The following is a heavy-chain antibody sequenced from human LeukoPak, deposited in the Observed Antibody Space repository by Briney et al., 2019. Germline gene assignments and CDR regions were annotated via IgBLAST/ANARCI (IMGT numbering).Heavy chain of an antibody. V-gene: IGHV3-43*02. CDR2: ISGNGANT. Sequence: GGSLRLSCAASGFTFSSYWMHWGRQAPGKGLEWVSLISGNGANTYFGDSVKGRFTISRDNRKKSLYLQMDSLRTEDTALYYCAKGLRLGEFSLYRPFDSWGQGTLVSVSS. CDR1: GFTFSSYW. J-gene: IGHJ4*02. CDR3: AKGLRLGEFSLYRPFDS. D-gene: IGHD3-16*02.